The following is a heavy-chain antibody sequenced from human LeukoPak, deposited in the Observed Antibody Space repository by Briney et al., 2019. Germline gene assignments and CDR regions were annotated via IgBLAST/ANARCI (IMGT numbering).Heavy chain of an antibody. D-gene: IGHD5-24*01. CDR2: INPRDETT. Sequence: GASVKVSCKASGYTFTSYYMHWVRQAPGQGLEWMGIINPRDETTSYAQKFLGRVNMTRDTSTSTVYMELSSLRSEDTAVYYCAREMATIPETYYYYYMDVWGKGTAVTVSS. CDR1: GYTFTSYY. V-gene: IGHV1-46*01. CDR3: AREMATIPETYYYYYMDV. J-gene: IGHJ6*03.